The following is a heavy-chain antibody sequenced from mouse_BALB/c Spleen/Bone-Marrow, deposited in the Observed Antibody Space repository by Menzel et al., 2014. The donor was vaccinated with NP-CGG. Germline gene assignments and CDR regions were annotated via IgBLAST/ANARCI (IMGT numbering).Heavy chain of an antibody. D-gene: IGHD4-1*01. Sequence: VQRVESGSVLVRPGASVKLSCKASGYTFTSSWMHWAKQRPGQGLEWIGEIHPNSGNTNYNEKFKGKATLTVDTSSSTAYMDLSSLTSEDSAVYYCARYWSGFAYWGQGTLVTVSA. J-gene: IGHJ3*01. CDR1: GYTFTSSW. V-gene: IGHV1S130*01. CDR3: ARYWSGFAY. CDR2: IHPNSGNT.